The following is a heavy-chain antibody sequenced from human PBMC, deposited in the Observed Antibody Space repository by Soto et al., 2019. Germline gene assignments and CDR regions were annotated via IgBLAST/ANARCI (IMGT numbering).Heavy chain of an antibody. CDR3: ARVSGSYYYGMDV. V-gene: IGHV4-4*02. CDR1: CGSISSSYW. Sequence: QVQLQESGPGLVKPSGTLSLTCAVSCGSISSSYWWSWVRQPPGKGLEWIGEIYHSGSTNYNTSLKSRVTISVDKSKNQFSLKVTSVTAADTAVYYCARVSGSYYYGMDVWGQGTTVTVSS. CDR2: IYHSGST. J-gene: IGHJ6*02.